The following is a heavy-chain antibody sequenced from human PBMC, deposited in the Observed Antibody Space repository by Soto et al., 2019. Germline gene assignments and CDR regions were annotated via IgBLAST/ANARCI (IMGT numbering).Heavy chain of an antibody. Sequence: QMQLQESGPGLVKPSETLSLTYAVSGGPLTSRTYSWGLIRQPPGKTLEWIGTIYYHGNTYSNPSLKSRVTITVDTSNNQLSLKLRSVTAADTAVYYCARHDGFSSGWIFDYWGHGTLVTVSS. CDR1: GGPLTSRTYS. D-gene: IGHD6-19*01. J-gene: IGHJ4*01. CDR3: ARHDGFSSGWIFDY. V-gene: IGHV4-39*01. CDR2: IYYHGNT.